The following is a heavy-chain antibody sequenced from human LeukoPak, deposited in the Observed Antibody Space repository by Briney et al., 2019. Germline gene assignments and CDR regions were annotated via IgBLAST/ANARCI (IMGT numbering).Heavy chain of an antibody. CDR1: GFYVSSNY. V-gene: IGHV3-66*01. J-gene: IGHJ4*02. CDR2: IYSDDTT. CDR3: AIITR. D-gene: IGHD5-24*01. Sequence: GGSLRLSCAASGFYVSSNYMTWVRQAPGKGLEWVSIIYSDDTTYYADSMKGRLTISRDNSKNTVYLQMNSLRADDTAVYYCAIITRWGQGTLVTVSS.